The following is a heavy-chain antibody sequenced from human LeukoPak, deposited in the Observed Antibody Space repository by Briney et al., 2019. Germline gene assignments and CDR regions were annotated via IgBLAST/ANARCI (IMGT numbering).Heavy chain of an antibody. CDR3: ARDRSTVTTWVDY. D-gene: IGHD4-17*01. CDR2: ISGSGTTI. V-gene: IGHV3-48*03. J-gene: IGHJ4*02. Sequence: PGGSLRLSCAASGFTFSSYEMNWVRQAPGKGLEWVSYISGSGTTIYYADSVKGRFTISRGNAKNSLFLQMNSLRAEDTAVYYCARDRSTVTTWVDYWGQGTLVTVSS. CDR1: GFTFSSYE.